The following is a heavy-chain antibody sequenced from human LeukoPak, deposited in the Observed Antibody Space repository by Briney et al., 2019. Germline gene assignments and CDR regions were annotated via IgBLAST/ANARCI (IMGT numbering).Heavy chain of an antibody. CDR3: ASAPYRGGYQTKPGY. J-gene: IGHJ4*02. V-gene: IGHV4-31*03. CDR1: GGSISSGGYY. D-gene: IGHD3-22*01. Sequence: SETLSLTCTVSGGSISSGGYYWSWIRQHPGKGLEWIGYIYYSGSTYYNPSLKSRVTISVDTSKNQFSLKLSSVTAADTAVYYCASAPYRGGYQTKPGYWGQGTLVTVSS. CDR2: IYYSGST.